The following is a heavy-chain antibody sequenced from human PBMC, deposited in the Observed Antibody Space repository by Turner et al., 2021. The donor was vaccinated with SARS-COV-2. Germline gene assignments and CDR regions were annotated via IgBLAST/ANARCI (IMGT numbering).Heavy chain of an antibody. Sequence: QVQLVESGGGVVQPGRSLRLSCAASGFTFSSYGMHWVRQAPGKGLEWMAVISSDGSNKYYADSVKGRFTISRDNSKNTLYLQMGSLRAEDTAVYYCAKCGYQYYHYYYMDVWGKGTTVTVSS. D-gene: IGHD6-25*01. CDR1: GFTFSSYG. V-gene: IGHV3-30*18. CDR3: AKCGYQYYHYYYMDV. J-gene: IGHJ6*03. CDR2: ISSDGSNK.